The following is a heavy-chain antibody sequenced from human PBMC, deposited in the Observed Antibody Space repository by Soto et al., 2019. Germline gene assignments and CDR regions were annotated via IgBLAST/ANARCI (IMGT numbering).Heavy chain of an antibody. CDR1: GFTFSSYA. J-gene: IGHJ4*02. CDR2: ISGSGGST. V-gene: IGHV3-23*01. CDR3: AKLSGNWNYKFDY. Sequence: GGSLRLSCAASGFTFSSYAMSWVRQAPGKGLEWVSAISGSGGSTYYADSVKGRFTISRDNSKNKLYLQMNSLRAEDTAVYYCAKLSGNWNYKFDYWGQGTLVTVSS. D-gene: IGHD1-7*01.